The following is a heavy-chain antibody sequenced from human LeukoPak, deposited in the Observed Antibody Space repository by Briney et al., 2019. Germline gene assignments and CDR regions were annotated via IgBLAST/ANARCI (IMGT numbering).Heavy chain of an antibody. V-gene: IGHV4-4*09. CDR2: IHSSGAT. D-gene: IGHD1-26*01. J-gene: IGHJ5*02. CDR3: ARLGSYSDH. Sequence: SETLSLTYSVSDGSINSYYWSWIRQPPGKGLEWIGYIHSSGATHYNPSLKSRVTTSLDTSKNQFSLKLSSVTAADTAVYYCARLGSYSDHWGQGTLVTVSS. CDR1: DGSINSYY.